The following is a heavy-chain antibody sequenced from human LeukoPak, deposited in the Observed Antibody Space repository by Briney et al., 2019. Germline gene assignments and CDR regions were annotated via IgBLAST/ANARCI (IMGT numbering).Heavy chain of an antibody. CDR1: GGSFSGYY. Sequence: SETPSLTCAVYGGSFSGYYWSWIRQPPGKGLEWIGEINHSGSTNYNPSLKSRVTISVDTSKNQFSLKLSSVTAADTAVYYCARVGGAMSWFDPWGQGTLVTVSS. CDR2: INHSGST. D-gene: IGHD3-16*01. V-gene: IGHV4-34*01. CDR3: ARVGGAMSWFDP. J-gene: IGHJ5*02.